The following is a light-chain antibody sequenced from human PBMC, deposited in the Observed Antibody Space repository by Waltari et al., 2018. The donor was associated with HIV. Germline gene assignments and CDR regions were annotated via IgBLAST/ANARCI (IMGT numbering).Light chain of an antibody. V-gene: IGLV2-14*01. Sequence: QSALTQPASVPGSPGQSITISCPGTSSDVGGYNYVSWYQQHPGKAPKLMIYEVSNRPSGVSNRFSGSKSGNTASLTISGLQAEDEADYYCSSYTSSSTVFGGGTKLTVL. J-gene: IGLJ3*02. CDR3: SSYTSSSTV. CDR2: EVS. CDR1: SSDVGGYNY.